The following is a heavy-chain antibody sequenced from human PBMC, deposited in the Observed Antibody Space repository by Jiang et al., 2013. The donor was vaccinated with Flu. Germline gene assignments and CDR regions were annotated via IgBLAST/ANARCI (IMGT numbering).Heavy chain of an antibody. Sequence: VQLVESGAEVKKPGASVKVSCKASGYTFTSYDINWVRQATGQGLEWMGWMNPNSGNTGYAQKFQGRVTMTRNTSISTAYMELSSLRSEDTAVYYCARATFTRGCGGDCYSFGYWGQGTLVTVSS. V-gene: IGHV1-8*01. CDR1: GYTFTSYD. CDR2: MNPNSGNT. CDR3: ARATFTRGCGGDCYSFGY. J-gene: IGHJ4*02. D-gene: IGHD2-21*02.